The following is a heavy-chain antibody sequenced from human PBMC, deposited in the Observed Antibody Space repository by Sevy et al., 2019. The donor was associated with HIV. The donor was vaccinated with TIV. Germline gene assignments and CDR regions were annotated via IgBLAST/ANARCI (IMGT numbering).Heavy chain of an antibody. CDR3: AREQDDFWSGYQF. CDR2: INPSSGGT. CDR1: GYSFTGYF. J-gene: IGHJ4*02. Sequence: ASVKVSCKASGYSFTGYFIHWVRQAPGQGLEWMGWINPSSGGTMSAQKFHDKVTMTRDTSINTAYLELSRLRSDDTAVYYCAREQDDFWSGYQFWGQGTLVTVSS. V-gene: IGHV1-2*02. D-gene: IGHD3-3*01.